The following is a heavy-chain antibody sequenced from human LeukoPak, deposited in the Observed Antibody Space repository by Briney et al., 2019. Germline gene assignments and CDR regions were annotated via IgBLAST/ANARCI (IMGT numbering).Heavy chain of an antibody. V-gene: IGHV1-69*04. Sequence: ASVKVSCKASGGTFSSYAISWVRQAPGQGLEWMGRIIPILGIANYAQKFQGRVTITADKSTSTAYMELSSLRSEDTAVYYCARGYYDSSGYSPRLDYWGQGTLVTVSS. D-gene: IGHD3-22*01. J-gene: IGHJ4*02. CDR3: ARGYYDSSGYSPRLDY. CDR1: GGTFSSYA. CDR2: IIPILGIA.